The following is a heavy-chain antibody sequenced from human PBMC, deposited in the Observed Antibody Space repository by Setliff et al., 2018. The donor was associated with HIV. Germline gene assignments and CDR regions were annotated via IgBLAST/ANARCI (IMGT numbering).Heavy chain of an antibody. CDR3: ARPTWEYYDTLTGYYRSPKNFDS. CDR2: ISYTGST. Sequence: SETLSLTCTVPGGSINRSNYYWGWIRQPPGKGLEWIGTISYTGSTYYDPSLKSRVTISLDTSKNQFFLKLSSVTAPDTAIYYCARPTWEYYDTLTGYYRSPKNFDSWGQGTLVTVSS. D-gene: IGHD3-9*01. CDR1: GGSINRSNYY. V-gene: IGHV4-39*01. J-gene: IGHJ4*02.